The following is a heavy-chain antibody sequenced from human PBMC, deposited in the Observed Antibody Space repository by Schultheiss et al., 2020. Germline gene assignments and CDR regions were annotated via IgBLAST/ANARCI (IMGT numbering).Heavy chain of an antibody. CDR1: GGSFSGYY. D-gene: IGHD5-18*01. CDR3: ASAYSGYSYAVYFDY. Sequence: SETLSLTCAVYGGSFSGYYWSWIRQPPGKGLEWIGKINHSGITNYNPSLKSRVSMSPDTSKNHWSLKVTSVTAADTAVYYCASAYSGYSYAVYFDYWGQGPLVTVSS. J-gene: IGHJ4*02. CDR2: INHSGIT. V-gene: IGHV4-34*01.